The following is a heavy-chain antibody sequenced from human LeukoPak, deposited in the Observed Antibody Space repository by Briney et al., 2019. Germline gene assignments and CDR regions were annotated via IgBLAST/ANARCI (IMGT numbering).Heavy chain of an antibody. CDR2: ISGSGANI. D-gene: IGHD2/OR15-2a*01. V-gene: IGHV3-23*01. J-gene: IGHJ4*02. CDR1: GLTLSSYA. CDR3: AKDSPYGGSFYYIDY. Sequence: GGSLRLSCAVSGLTLSSYAMSWVRQAPGKGLEWVSGISGSGANIYYADSVKGRFTISRDNFKNTLYLQMNSLRAEDTAVYYCAKDSPYGGSFYYIDYWGQGTLVTVSS.